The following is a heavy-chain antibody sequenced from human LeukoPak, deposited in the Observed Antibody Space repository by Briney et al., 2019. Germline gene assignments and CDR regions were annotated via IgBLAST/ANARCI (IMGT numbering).Heavy chain of an antibody. J-gene: IGHJ4*02. CDR1: GASISRDTYF. CDR3: ARDVQSSGWPE. D-gene: IGHD6-19*01. V-gene: IGHV4-39*02. Sequence: SETLSLTCTVSGASISRDTYFWGWIRQSPEKGLEWIGSIDSSGTTHYNSSLKSRVIISVDTSKNQVSLNLTSVTFADTAVYYCARDVQSSGWPEWGQGTLVTVSS. CDR2: IDSSGTT.